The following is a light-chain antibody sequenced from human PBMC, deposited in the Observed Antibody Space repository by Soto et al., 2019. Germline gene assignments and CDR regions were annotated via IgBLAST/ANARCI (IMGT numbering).Light chain of an antibody. CDR2: GAS. CDR1: QSVSSD. V-gene: IGKV3-15*01. CDR3: AQYGSSPRT. Sequence: ELVVTQSTATLSVSPVDRDTLSCRASQSVSSDLAWYQQKPGQDHRLLIYGASTRATGIPARFSGSGSGTDFTLTISRLETEEFAVYYCAQYGSSPRTVGQGTKVDIK. J-gene: IGKJ1*01.